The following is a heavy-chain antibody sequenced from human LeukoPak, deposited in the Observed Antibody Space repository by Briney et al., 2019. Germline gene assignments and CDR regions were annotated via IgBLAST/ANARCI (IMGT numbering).Heavy chain of an antibody. J-gene: IGHJ6*02. CDR2: IYYSGST. CDR1: GGSISSYY. D-gene: IGHD3-10*01. Sequence: PSETLSLTCTVSGGSISSYYWSWIRQPPGKGLEWIGYIYYSGSTNYNPSLKSRVTISVDTSKNQFSLKLSSVTAADTAVYYCARVLLWHRGMDVWGQGTTVTVPS. V-gene: IGHV4-59*01. CDR3: ARVLLWHRGMDV.